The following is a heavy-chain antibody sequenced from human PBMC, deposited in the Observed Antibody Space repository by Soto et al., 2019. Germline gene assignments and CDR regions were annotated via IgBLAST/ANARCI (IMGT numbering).Heavy chain of an antibody. V-gene: IGHV3-21*01. CDR1: GLTFSSYS. CDR3: ARSPVGDAFNV. J-gene: IGHJ3*01. Sequence: EVQLVESGGGLVKPGGSLRLSCAASGLTFSSYSMNWVRQAPGKGLEWVSSISSGSDYIFYADSVKGRFTISRDKAKNSLFLQMNSLSAEDTAVYYCARSPVGDAFNVWGQGTFVTVSS. CDR2: ISSGSDYI.